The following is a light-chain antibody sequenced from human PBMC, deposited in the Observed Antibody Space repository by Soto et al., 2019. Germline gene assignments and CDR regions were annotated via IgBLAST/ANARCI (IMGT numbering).Light chain of an antibody. CDR3: QQSYGTPIT. J-gene: IGKJ5*01. V-gene: IGKV1-27*01. CDR1: QEITNF. Sequence: DIQMTQSPSSLSASVGDRVTITCRASQEITNFLAWFQQKPGKPPKLLIYGASTLQSGVPSRFSGGGSGTQFTLTVSSLQPEDFATYYCQQSYGTPITFGQGTRLEIK. CDR2: GAS.